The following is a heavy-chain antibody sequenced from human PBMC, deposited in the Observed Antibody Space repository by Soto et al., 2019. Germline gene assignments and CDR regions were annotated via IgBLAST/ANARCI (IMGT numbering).Heavy chain of an antibody. Sequence: SETLSLTCTVSGGSISSYYWSWIRQPPGKGLEWIGYIYYSGSTNYNPSLKSRVTISVDTSKNQFSLKLSSVTAADTAVYYCARQGLGLGYYYYMDVWGKGTPVTVSS. J-gene: IGHJ6*03. V-gene: IGHV4-59*08. CDR2: IYYSGST. CDR1: GGSISSYY. D-gene: IGHD3-9*01. CDR3: ARQGLGLGYYYYMDV.